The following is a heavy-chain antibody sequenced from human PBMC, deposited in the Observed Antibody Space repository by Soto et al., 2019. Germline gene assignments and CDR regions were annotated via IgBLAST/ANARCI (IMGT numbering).Heavy chain of an antibody. Sequence: SETLSLTCTVSGASISSGYHWSWIRQHPGKGLEWIGHMFYSGSTNYNPSLRGRVTISLDTSKNHFSLKMTSVTAADTAVYYCARYGEIPVDYYDSERYDHWGPGTPVTVSS. V-gene: IGHV4-31*03. D-gene: IGHD3-10*01. CDR1: GASISSGYH. CDR3: ARYGEIPVDYYDSERYDH. CDR2: MFYSGST. J-gene: IGHJ4*01.